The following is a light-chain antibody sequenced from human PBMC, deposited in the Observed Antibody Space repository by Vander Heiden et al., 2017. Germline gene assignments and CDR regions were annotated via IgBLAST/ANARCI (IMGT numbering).Light chain of an antibody. V-gene: IGKV3-20*01. CDR3: QLGHNSLWT. Sequence: EIVLTQSLGTLSLSPGEGATLSCRASQSVNSSHLAWYQQKPGQAPRLLIYAASNRATGIPDRFSGSGSGTDFTLTISRLEPEDFAVYYCQLGHNSLWTFGQGTKMEIK. CDR1: QSVNSSH. J-gene: IGKJ1*01. CDR2: AAS.